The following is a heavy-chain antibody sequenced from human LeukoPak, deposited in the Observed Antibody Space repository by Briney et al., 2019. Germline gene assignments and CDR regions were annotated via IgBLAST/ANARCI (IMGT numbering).Heavy chain of an antibody. CDR1: GFTFSRYW. Sequence: GGSLRLSCAASGFTFSRYWMSWVRQAPGKGLEWVANIKQDGSQKSYVDSVKGRFSISRDNANNLLYLQMNSLRAEDTAVYYCARESFAARWDWGQGTLVTVSS. V-gene: IGHV3-7*01. D-gene: IGHD6-6*01. CDR2: IKQDGSQK. CDR3: ARESFAARWD. J-gene: IGHJ4*02.